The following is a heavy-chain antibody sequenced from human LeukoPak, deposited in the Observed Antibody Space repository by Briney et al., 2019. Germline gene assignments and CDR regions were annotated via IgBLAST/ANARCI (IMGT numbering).Heavy chain of an antibody. Sequence: GGSLRLSCAASGFTFSSYWMHWVRQAPGKGLVWVSRINSDGSGRSYADSVKGRFTISRDNAKNSLYLQMNSLRAEDTAVYYCARVESGYDSGFDYWGQGTLVTVSS. CDR2: INSDGSGR. CDR1: GFTFSSYW. J-gene: IGHJ4*02. D-gene: IGHD5-12*01. V-gene: IGHV3-74*01. CDR3: ARVESGYDSGFDY.